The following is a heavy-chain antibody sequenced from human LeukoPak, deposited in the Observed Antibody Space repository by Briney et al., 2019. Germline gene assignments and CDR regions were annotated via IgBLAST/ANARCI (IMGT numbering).Heavy chain of an antibody. CDR2: IYHSGST. J-gene: IGHJ4*02. D-gene: IGHD6-19*01. CDR1: GYSISSGYY. Sequence: SETLSLTCAVSGYSISSGYYWGWIRQPPGKGLEWIGSIYHSGSTYYIPSLKSRVTISVDTSKNQFSLKLSSVTAADTAVYYCASEVAVAGTGDYWGQGTLVTVSS. V-gene: IGHV4-38-2*01. CDR3: ASEVAVAGTGDY.